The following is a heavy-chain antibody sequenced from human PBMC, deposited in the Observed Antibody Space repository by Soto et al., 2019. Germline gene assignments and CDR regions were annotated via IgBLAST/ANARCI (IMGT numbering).Heavy chain of an antibody. V-gene: IGHV4-59*08. CDR1: RGSVNNYY. CDR2: ISSSGTT. CDR3: GRHEAYYYGSGRIDY. D-gene: IGHD3-10*01. J-gene: IGHJ4*02. Sequence: SETLSLTCTVSRGSVNNYYWTWIRQPPEKGLEWIGYISSSGTTNYNPSLRSRVTMSVDTSKNQFSLNLSSMTAADTAIYYCGRHEAYYYGSGRIDYWGQGTLVTVSS.